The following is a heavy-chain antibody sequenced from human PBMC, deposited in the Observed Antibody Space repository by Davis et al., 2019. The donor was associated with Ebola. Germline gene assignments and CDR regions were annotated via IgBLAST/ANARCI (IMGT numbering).Heavy chain of an antibody. CDR1: VITFSSYA. D-gene: IGHD5-12*01. J-gene: IGHJ3*01. CDR2: ISGSGGST. V-gene: IGHV3-23*01. Sequence: GESLKLSCTDSVITFSSYAMTWVRQAPGKGLEWVSAISGSGGSTYYADSVKGRFTISRDNSKKTLYLQMNSLRAEDTAVYYCAREVATTDRDAFDVWGQGTMVTVSS. CDR3: AREVATTDRDAFDV.